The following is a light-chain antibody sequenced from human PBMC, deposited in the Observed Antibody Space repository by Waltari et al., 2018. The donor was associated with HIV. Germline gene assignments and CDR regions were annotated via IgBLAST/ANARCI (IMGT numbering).Light chain of an antibody. CDR3: GTWDSSLSAAV. J-gene: IGLJ3*02. CDR1: SSHLGRNI. CDR2: DNK. V-gene: IGLV1-51*01. Sequence: QYVLTQTPSVSAAPGQKVTISCSGSSSHLGRNIVSSYQQLPETAPKLLIYDNKKRPSGIPDRFSGSKSGTSATLGITGLQTGDEADYYCGTWDSSLSAAVFGGGTKLTVL.